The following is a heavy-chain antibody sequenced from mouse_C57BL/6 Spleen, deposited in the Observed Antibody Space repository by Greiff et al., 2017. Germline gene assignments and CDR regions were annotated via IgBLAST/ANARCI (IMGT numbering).Heavy chain of an antibody. J-gene: IGHJ1*03. V-gene: IGHV10-1*01. CDR3: AYCCSALWYFDV. CDR1: GFSFNTYA. CDR2: IRSKSNNYAT. D-gene: IGHD1-1*01. Sequence: EVKVVESGGGLVQPKGSLKLSCAASGFSFNTYAMNWVRQAPGKGLEWVARIRSKSNNYATYYADSVKDRFTISRDESASMLYLQMNNLKTEDTAMDYCAYCCSALWYFDVWGKGTTVTVSS.